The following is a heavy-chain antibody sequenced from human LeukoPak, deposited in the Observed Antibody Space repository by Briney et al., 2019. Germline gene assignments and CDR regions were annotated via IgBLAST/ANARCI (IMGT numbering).Heavy chain of an antibody. CDR1: GFSFGDYG. J-gene: IGHJ4*02. D-gene: IGHD2-2*01. CDR3: TGGLRSVVPAALFDY. V-gene: IGHV3-49*03. Sequence: GGSLRLSCIASGFSFGDYGMSWFRQAPGKGLEWVGFIRSKAYGGTTEYAAPVKGRFTISRDDSKSIAYLQMNSLKTEDTAVYYCTGGLRSVVPAALFDYWGQGTLVTVSS. CDR2: IRSKAYGGTT.